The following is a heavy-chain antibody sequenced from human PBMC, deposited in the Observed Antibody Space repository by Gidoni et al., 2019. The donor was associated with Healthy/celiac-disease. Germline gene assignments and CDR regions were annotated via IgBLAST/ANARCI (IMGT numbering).Heavy chain of an antibody. V-gene: IGHV3-23*01. CDR3: AKAPGLSVTTGEDYYGMDV. J-gene: IGHJ6*02. CDR1: GFTFRRYA. CDR2: ISGSGGST. D-gene: IGHD4-4*01. Sequence: EVQLLESGGGLVQPGGSLRLSCAASGFTFRRYAMSWVRQAPGKGLEWVSAISGSGGSTYYADSVKGRFTISRDNSKNTLYLQMNSLRAEDTAVYYCAKAPGLSVTTGEDYYGMDVWGQGTTVTVSS.